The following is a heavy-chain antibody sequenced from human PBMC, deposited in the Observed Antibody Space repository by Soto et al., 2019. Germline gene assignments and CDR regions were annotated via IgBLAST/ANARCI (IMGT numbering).Heavy chain of an antibody. CDR3: ARVPLTYYYDSSGYYDY. J-gene: IGHJ4*02. D-gene: IGHD3-22*01. Sequence: ASVKVSCKASGYTFTGYYMHWVRQAPGQGLEWMGWINPNSGGTNYAQKFQGRVTMTRDTSISTAYMELSRLRSDDTAVYYCARVPLTYYYDSSGYYDYWGQGTLVTVSS. CDR2: INPNSGGT. V-gene: IGHV1-2*02. CDR1: GYTFTGYY.